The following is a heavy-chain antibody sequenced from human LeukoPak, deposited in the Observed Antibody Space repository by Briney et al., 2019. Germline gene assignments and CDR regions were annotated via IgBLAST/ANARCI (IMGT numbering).Heavy chain of an antibody. CDR1: GFTFSSYS. CDR3: ARDSATYYDFWSGYYTTNWFDP. CDR2: ISSSSSYI. Sequence: PGGSLRLSCAASGFTFSSYSMNWVRQAPGKGLEWVSSISSSSSYIYYADSVKGRFTISRDNAKNSLYLQMNSLRAEDTAVYYCARDSATYYDFWSGYYTTNWFDPWGQGTLVTVSS. J-gene: IGHJ5*02. V-gene: IGHV3-21*01. D-gene: IGHD3-3*01.